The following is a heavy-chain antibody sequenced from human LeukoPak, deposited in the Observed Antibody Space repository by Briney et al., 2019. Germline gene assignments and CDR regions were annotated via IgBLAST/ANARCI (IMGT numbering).Heavy chain of an antibody. Sequence: ETLSLTCTVSGYSISSGYYWGWIRQPPGKGLEWIGSIYHSGSTYYNPSLKSRVTISVDTSKNQFSLKLSSVTAADTAVYYCARGYSSGWYTYYYYYMDVWGKGTTVTVSS. CDR1: GYSISSGYY. D-gene: IGHD6-19*01. V-gene: IGHV4-38-2*02. CDR2: IYHSGST. CDR3: ARGYSSGWYTYYYYYMDV. J-gene: IGHJ6*03.